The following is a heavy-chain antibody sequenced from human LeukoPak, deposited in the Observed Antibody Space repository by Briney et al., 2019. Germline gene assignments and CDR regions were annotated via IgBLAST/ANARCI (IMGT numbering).Heavy chain of an antibody. CDR2: IYYSGST. CDR3: AREDGIFGDPRPYFDY. Sequence: SETLSLTCTVSGGSISSSNYYWGWIRQPPGKGLEWIGYIYYSGSTNYNPSLKSRVTISVDTSKNQFSLKLSSVTAADTAVYYCAREDGIFGDPRPYFDYWGQGTLVTVSS. CDR1: GGSISSSNYY. D-gene: IGHD3-3*01. V-gene: IGHV4-61*01. J-gene: IGHJ4*02.